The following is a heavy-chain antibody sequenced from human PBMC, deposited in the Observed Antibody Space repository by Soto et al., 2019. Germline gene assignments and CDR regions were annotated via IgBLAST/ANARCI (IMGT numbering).Heavy chain of an antibody. D-gene: IGHD2-15*01. J-gene: IGHJ5*02. CDR3: AKNPSLIVVEWFDP. V-gene: IGHV3-23*01. CDR2: ISGSGGGI. Sequence: EVQLLESGGGLVQPGGSLRVSCTASGFTFSNYGMSWVLQAPGKGLEWVSSISGSGGGIYYADSVRGRFTISRDNCKHTLYRQMNDLRVEDTAVYYCAKNPSLIVVEWFDPWGQGTLVTVSS. CDR1: GFTFSNYG.